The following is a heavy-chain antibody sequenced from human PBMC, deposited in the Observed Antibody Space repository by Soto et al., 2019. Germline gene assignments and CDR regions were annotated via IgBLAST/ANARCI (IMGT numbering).Heavy chain of an antibody. CDR1: GFHFIRYG. CDR3: ARDACDY. V-gene: IGHV3-33*01. Sequence: AASGFHFIRYGMHWVRQAPGKGLEWVAVIWYDGSNKYYADSVKGRFTISRDNSKNTLYLQMNSLRAEDTAVYYCARDACDYWGQGTLVTVSA. CDR2: IWYDGSNK. J-gene: IGHJ4*02.